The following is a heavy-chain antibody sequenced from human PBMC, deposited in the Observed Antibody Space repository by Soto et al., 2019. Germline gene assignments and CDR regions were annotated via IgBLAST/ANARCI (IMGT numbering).Heavy chain of an antibody. CDR3: ARDGDYFGSGSPPLLSK. D-gene: IGHD3-10*01. Sequence: SETLSLTCTVSGGSISSYYWSWIRQPPEKGLEWMGYSYYSGSTSYNPSLKSRVTISIDTSKNQFSLKLTSVTAADTAVYYCARDGDYFGSGSPPLLSKWGQGTLVTVSS. CDR1: GGSISSYY. V-gene: IGHV4-59*12. CDR2: SYYSGST. J-gene: IGHJ4*02.